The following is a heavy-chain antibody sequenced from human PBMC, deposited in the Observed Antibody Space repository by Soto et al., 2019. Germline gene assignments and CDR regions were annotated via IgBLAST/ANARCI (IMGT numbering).Heavy chain of an antibody. D-gene: IGHD3-22*01. CDR1: GFTFSSLG. CDR3: ARDGGYSGYYLNDY. J-gene: IGHJ4*02. CDR2: ISYDGSNK. V-gene: IGHV3-30*03. Sequence: GGSLRLSCAASGFTFSSLGMHRVLQAPGKGLEWVAVISYDGSNKYYADSVKGRFTISRDNSKNSLYLQMNSLRAEDTAVYYCARDGGYSGYYLNDYWGQGTLVTVSS.